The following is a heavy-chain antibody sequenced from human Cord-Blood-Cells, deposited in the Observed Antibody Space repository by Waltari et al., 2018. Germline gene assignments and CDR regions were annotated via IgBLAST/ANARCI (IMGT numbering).Heavy chain of an antibody. CDR1: GFTFRSYG. D-gene: IGHD6-13*01. Sequence: QVQLVESGGGVVQPGRSLRLPCAASGFTFRSYGMHWVRQAPGKGLEWVAVIWYDGSNKYYADSVKGRFTISRDNSKNTLYLQMNSLRAEDTAVYYCARGVISSSPPQDWGQGTLVTVSS. J-gene: IGHJ4*02. CDR2: IWYDGSNK. CDR3: ARGVISSSPPQD. V-gene: IGHV3-33*01.